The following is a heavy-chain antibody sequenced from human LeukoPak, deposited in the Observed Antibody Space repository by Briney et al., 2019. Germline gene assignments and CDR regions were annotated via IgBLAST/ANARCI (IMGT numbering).Heavy chain of an antibody. J-gene: IGHJ4*02. CDR3: AKDKRTITMIVVVGYFDY. D-gene: IGHD3-22*01. Sequence: PGGSLRLSCAASGFTFSSYSMNWVRQAPGKGLEWVSSISSSSSYIYYADSVKGRFTISRDNSKNTLYLQMNSLRAGDTAVYYCAKDKRTITMIVVVGYFDYWGQGTLVTVSS. CDR2: ISSSSSYI. CDR1: GFTFSSYS. V-gene: IGHV3-21*04.